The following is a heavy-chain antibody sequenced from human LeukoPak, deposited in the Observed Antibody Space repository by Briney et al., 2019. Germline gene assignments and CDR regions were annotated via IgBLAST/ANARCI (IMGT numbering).Heavy chain of an antibody. CDR1: GYTFTSYD. D-gene: IGHD3-10*01. Sequence: GASVKVSCKASGYTFTSYDINWVRQAPGQGLEWMGWMNPNTSNTGYAQKFQGRVTMTRNTSISTAFMELSSLRSEDTAVYYCAILYYYGSGSYGPVNWFDPWGQGTLVTVSS. J-gene: IGHJ5*02. V-gene: IGHV1-8*01. CDR3: AILYYYGSGSYGPVNWFDP. CDR2: MNPNTSNT.